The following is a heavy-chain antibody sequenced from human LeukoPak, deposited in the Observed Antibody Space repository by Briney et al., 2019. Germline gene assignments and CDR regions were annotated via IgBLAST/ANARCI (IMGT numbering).Heavy chain of an antibody. D-gene: IGHD3-3*01. Sequence: SETLSLTCTVSGGFISSYYWSWIRQPPGKGLEWIGYIYYSGSTNYNPSLKSRVTISVDTSKNQFSLKLSSVTAEDTAVYYCARGSLECLLPNPYYFDYWGQGTLVTVSS. CDR2: IYYSGST. J-gene: IGHJ4*02. CDR3: ARGSLECLLPNPYYFDY. CDR1: GGFISSYY. V-gene: IGHV4-59*01.